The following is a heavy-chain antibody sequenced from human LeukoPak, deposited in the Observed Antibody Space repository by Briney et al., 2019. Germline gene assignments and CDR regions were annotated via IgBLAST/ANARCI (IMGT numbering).Heavy chain of an antibody. V-gene: IGHV3-7*01. CDR1: GFTFSSYW. J-gene: IGHJ4*02. CDR3: ARLRDGYIDY. D-gene: IGHD5-24*01. CDR2: IKQDGSEK. Sequence: GGSLRLSXAASGFTFSSYWMSWVRQAPGKGLEWLANIKQDGSEKYYVDSVKGRFTISRDNAKNSLYLQMNSLRAENTAVYYCARLRDGYIDYWGQGTLVTVSS.